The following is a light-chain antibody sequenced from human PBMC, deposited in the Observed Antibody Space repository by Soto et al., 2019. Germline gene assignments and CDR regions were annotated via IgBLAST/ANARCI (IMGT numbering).Light chain of an antibody. Sequence: QSVLTQPPSVSGAPGQRVTISCTGSSSNIGAGYDIHWYQQLPGTAPKLLVYGNTHRPSGVPDRFSGSKSGTSASLAITGLQAEDEAHYYSQSYDNSLSGWVFGGGTKLTVL. CDR1: SSNIGAGYD. CDR3: QSYDNSLSGWV. J-gene: IGLJ3*02. CDR2: GNT. V-gene: IGLV1-40*01.